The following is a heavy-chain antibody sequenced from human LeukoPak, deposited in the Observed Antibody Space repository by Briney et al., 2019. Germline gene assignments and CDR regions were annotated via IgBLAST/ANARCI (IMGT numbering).Heavy chain of an antibody. D-gene: IGHD2-21*01. Sequence: SETLSLTCTVSGGSISSGSYYWGWIRQPPGKGLEWIGSIYSSGTTYYNTSLESRVTMLVDTSKNHFSLVLIFVTAADTAVYYCARLGGAYFKGGMDVWGQGATVTVSS. CDR3: ARLGGAYFKGGMDV. CDR1: GGSISSGSYY. J-gene: IGHJ6*02. CDR2: IYSSGTT. V-gene: IGHV4-39*07.